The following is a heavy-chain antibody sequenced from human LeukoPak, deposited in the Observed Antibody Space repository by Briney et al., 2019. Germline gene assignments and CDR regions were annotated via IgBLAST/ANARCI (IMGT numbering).Heavy chain of an antibody. CDR2: IYHSGST. D-gene: IGHD5-18*01. CDR1: GYSISSGYY. J-gene: IGHJ4*02. Sequence: SETLSLTCTVSGYSISSGYYWGWIRQPPGKGLEWIGSIYHSGSTYYNPSLKSRVTISVDKSKNHFSLKLNSVTAADTAVYYCARDYSFGGYSYGYRLDYWGQGILVTVSS. CDR3: ARDYSFGGYSYGYRLDY. V-gene: IGHV4-38-2*02.